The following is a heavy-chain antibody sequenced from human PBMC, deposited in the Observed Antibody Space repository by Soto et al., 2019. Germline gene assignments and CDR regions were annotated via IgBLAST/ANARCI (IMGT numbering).Heavy chain of an antibody. Sequence: EVQLVESGGGLVQPGESLILSCAASGFTFSGSAMHWVRQASGKGLDWVGRIRSKANNYATAYDASVKGRFTISRDDSKNTGYLQMNSLKTEDTAVYYCTRLGYGSSGPTTGDAFDIWCQGTMVTVSS. D-gene: IGHD3-22*01. V-gene: IGHV3-73*02. CDR1: GFTFSGSA. J-gene: IGHJ3*02. CDR3: TRLGYGSSGPTTGDAFDI. CDR2: IRSKANNYAT.